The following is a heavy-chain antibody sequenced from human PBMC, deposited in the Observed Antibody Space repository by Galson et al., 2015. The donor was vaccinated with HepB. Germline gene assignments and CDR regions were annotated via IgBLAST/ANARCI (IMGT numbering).Heavy chain of an antibody. J-gene: IGHJ4*02. CDR1: GFTLSFYT. CDR2: ISSSSSYI. D-gene: IGHD3-9*01. CDR3: ARAPYDILTGYYNPYYFDY. V-gene: IGHV3-21*01. Sequence: SLRLSCAASGFTLSFYTMNWVRQAPGKGLEWVSSISSSSSYIYYADSVKGRFTISRDNAKNSLYLQMNSLRAEDTAVYYCARAPYDILTGYYNPYYFDYWGQGTLVTVSS.